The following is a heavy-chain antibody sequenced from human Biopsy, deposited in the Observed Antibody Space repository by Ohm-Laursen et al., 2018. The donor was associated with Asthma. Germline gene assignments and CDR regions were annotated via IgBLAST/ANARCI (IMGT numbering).Heavy chain of an antibody. V-gene: IGHV3-30*01. CDR2: ISKDTSTQ. CDR1: GFSFSNFA. Sequence: SLRLSCTASGFSFSNFAIHWVRQAPGKGLEWVGVISKDTSTQDYADSVKGRFTMARDNSKSTLDLQMNSLREEDTAVYYCVRDGTDDAFDIWGQGTVVSVSS. D-gene: IGHD1-1*01. J-gene: IGHJ3*02. CDR3: VRDGTDDAFDI.